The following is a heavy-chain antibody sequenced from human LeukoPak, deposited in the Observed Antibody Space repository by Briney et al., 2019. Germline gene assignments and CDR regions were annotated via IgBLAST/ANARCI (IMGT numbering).Heavy chain of an antibody. Sequence: GGSLRLSCAASGFTFSDYYMSWIRQAPGKGLEWVSYISSSGSTIYYADSVKGRFTISRDNAKNSLYLQMNSLRAEDTAVYYCARDLLVVPAAYADYWGQGTLVTVSS. CDR2: ISSSGSTI. CDR3: ARDLLVVPAAYADY. V-gene: IGHV3-11*01. CDR1: GFTFSDYY. J-gene: IGHJ4*02. D-gene: IGHD2-2*01.